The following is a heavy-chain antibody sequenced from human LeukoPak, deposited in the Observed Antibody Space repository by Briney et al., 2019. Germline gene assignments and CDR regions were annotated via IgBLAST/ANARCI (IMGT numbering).Heavy chain of an antibody. V-gene: IGHV1-3*01. J-gene: IGHJ4*02. D-gene: IGHD3-22*01. CDR3: ASKDYYYDSSGYYWHY. CDR1: GYTFTHFA. Sequence: ASVKVSCKASGYTFTHFAVHWLRQAPGQRLEWMGWINAGNGNTKYSQKFQGRVTITADESTSTAYMELSSLRSEDTAVYYCASKDYYYDSSGYYWHYWGQGTLVTVSS. CDR2: INAGNGNT.